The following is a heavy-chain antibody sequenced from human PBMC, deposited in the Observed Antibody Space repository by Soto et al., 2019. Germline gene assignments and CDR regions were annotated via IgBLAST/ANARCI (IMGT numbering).Heavy chain of an antibody. D-gene: IGHD1-7*01. Sequence: GGSLRLSCAASGFTFSNYAMSWVRQAPGKGLEWISTISTGGGATDYADSVRGRFTTSRDNSKSTLFLQMNSLRADDTAVYYCAKRSVAGTTQSFDYWGQGTLVTVSS. V-gene: IGHV3-23*01. CDR2: ISTGGGAT. CDR1: GFTFSNYA. J-gene: IGHJ4*02. CDR3: AKRSVAGTTQSFDY.